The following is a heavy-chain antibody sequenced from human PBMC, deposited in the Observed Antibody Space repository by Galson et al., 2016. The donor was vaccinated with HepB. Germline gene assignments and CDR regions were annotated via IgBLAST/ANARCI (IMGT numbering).Heavy chain of an antibody. D-gene: IGHD3-10*01. J-gene: IGHJ6*02. CDR1: GFTFVDYG. CDR2: ITGGGDIT. V-gene: IGHV3-20*01. Sequence: SLRLSCAVSGFTFVDYGMTWVRQAPGKGLEWVSGITGGGDITVYADSVRGRFTRYRDDARNSLYLQMSSLRVEDTALYQCARGLVGSGMNVWGQGTTVTVSS. CDR3: ARGLVGSGMNV.